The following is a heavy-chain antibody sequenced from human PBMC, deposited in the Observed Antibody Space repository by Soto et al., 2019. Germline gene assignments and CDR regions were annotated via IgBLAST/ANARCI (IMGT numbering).Heavy chain of an antibody. CDR1: GGSISSGGYY. V-gene: IGHV4-31*03. CDR3: ARPNYCSGSRCYGAFDI. Sequence: SETLSLTCTVSGGSISSGGYYWSWIRQHPGKGLEWIGYIYYSGSTYYNPSLKSRVTISLDTSKNQFSLKLSSVTAADTAVYYCARPNYCSGSRCYGAFDIWGQGTMVTVSS. J-gene: IGHJ3*02. D-gene: IGHD2-15*01. CDR2: IYYSGST.